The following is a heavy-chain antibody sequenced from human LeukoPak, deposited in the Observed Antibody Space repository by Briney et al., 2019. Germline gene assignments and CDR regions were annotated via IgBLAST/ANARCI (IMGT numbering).Heavy chain of an antibody. CDR3: AKSNPVVGAADKHFDY. D-gene: IGHD2-15*01. J-gene: IGHJ4*02. Sequence: GGSLRLSCAASGFSVSTNYMSWVRQAPGKGLEWVAVIYNSGTTKYADSVKGRFTIARDSSENTLYLQMNSLRAEDTAIYYCAKSNPVVGAADKHFDYWGQGTLVTVSS. CDR2: IYNSGTT. CDR1: GFSVSTNY. V-gene: IGHV3-53*01.